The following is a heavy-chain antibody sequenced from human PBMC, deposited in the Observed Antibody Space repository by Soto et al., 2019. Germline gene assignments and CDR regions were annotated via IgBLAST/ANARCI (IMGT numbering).Heavy chain of an antibody. D-gene: IGHD6-13*01. CDR1: GYSFTSYW. Sequence: PGESLNISCKGSGYSFTSYWIGLVRQMPGKGLEWMGIIYPGDSDTRYSPSFQGQVTISADKSISTAYLQWSSLKASDTAMYYCARRIAAAGHNNWFDPWGQGTLVTVSS. V-gene: IGHV5-51*01. J-gene: IGHJ5*02. CDR3: ARRIAAAGHNNWFDP. CDR2: IYPGDSDT.